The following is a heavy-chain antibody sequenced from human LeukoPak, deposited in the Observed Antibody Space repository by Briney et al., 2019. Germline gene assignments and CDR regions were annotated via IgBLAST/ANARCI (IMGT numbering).Heavy chain of an antibody. CDR3: ARAFGGLWFGEGHAFDI. J-gene: IGHJ3*02. D-gene: IGHD3-10*01. CDR1: GFTFSSYS. CDR2: ISSSSSTI. Sequence: PGGSLRLSCAASGFTFSSYSMNWVRQAPGKGLEWVSYISSSSSTIYYADSVKGRFTISRDNAKNSLYLQMNSLRAEDTAVYYCARAFGGLWFGEGHAFDIWGQGTMVTVSS. V-gene: IGHV3-48*04.